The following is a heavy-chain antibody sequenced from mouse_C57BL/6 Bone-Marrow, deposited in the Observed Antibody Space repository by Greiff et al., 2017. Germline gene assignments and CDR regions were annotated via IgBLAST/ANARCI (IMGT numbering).Heavy chain of an antibody. CDR1: GYTFTSYG. V-gene: IGHV1-81*01. D-gene: IGHD1-1*01. CDR2: IYPRSGNT. Sequence: VQLQQSGAELARPGASVKLSCKASGYTFTSYGISWVKQRTGQGLEWIGEIYPRSGNTYYNEKFKGKATLTADKSSSTAYMELSSLTSEDSAVYFCARWNDYYGRRDYFDDWGQGTTLTVSS. CDR3: ARWNDYYGRRDYFDD. J-gene: IGHJ2*01.